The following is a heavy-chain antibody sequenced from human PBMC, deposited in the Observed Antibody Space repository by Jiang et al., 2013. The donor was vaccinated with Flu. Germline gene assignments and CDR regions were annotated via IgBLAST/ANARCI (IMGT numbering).Heavy chain of an antibody. CDR3: ALGREGFDY. CDR2: LYYNGDT. V-gene: IGHV4-30-4*01. CDR1: GGSISSGDYY. Sequence: PGLVKPSQTLSLTCTASGGSISSGDYYWSWVRQSPEKGLEWIAYLYYNGDTYYNPSLKSRLTVSVDTSRSQFSPKLSSVAAADTAVYYCALGREGFDYWGQGTLVTVSS. J-gene: IGHJ4*02. D-gene: IGHD3-10*01.